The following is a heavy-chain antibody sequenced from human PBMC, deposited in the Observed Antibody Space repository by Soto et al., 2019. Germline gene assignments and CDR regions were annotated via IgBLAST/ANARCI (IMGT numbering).Heavy chain of an antibody. J-gene: IGHJ4*02. CDR3: ARPSPSYWGGDCYSVFDY. CDR1: GGSIRSSSYY. D-gene: IGHD2-21*02. V-gene: IGHV4-39*01. Sequence: PSETLSLTCTVSGGSIRSSSYYWGWIRQPPGKGLDWIGSIYYSGSTYYNPSLKSRVTISVDTSKNEFSLKLSSLTAADTALYYCARPSPSYWGGDCYSVFDYWGQGTRVTVSS. CDR2: IYYSGST.